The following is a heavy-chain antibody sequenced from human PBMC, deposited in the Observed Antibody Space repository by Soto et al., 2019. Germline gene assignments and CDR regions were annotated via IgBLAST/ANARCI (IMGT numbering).Heavy chain of an antibody. Sequence: ASVKVSCKASGGTFSSYASSWVRQAPGQGLEWMGGIIPIFGTANYAQKFQGRVTITADESTSTAYMELSRLRSEDTAVYYCARDADTGGYSYGSGYWGQGTLVTVSS. CDR3: ARDADTGGYSYGSGY. D-gene: IGHD5-18*01. J-gene: IGHJ4*02. CDR2: IIPIFGTA. CDR1: GGTFSSYA. V-gene: IGHV1-69*13.